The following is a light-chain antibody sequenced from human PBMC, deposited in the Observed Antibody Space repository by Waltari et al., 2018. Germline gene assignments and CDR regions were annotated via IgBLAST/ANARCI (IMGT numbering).Light chain of an antibody. CDR1: QIFTGSG. Sequence: SQIFTGSGFTWYNQKPGLAPRLLSYGAVNRAPGIPDWFSGSGSGTDFTLTISRLEPEDSAVYYCQQYDGSVVTFGGGTKVEIK. CDR2: GAV. J-gene: IGKJ4*01. CDR3: QQYDGSVVT. V-gene: IGKV3D-20*01.